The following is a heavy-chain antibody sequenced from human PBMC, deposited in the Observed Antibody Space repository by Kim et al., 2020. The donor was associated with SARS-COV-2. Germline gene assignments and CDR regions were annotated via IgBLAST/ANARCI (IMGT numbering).Heavy chain of an antibody. V-gene: IGHV5-10-1*01. J-gene: IGHJ4*02. CDR2: IDPSDSYT. Sequence: GESLKISCKGSGYRFSTYWISWVRQMPGKGLEWMGRIDPSDSYTNYSPSFQCHVTISADKSRSTAYLQWSSLKASDTATYYFARGSGWGSSGYFDLWGQAVLVTVSS. D-gene: IGHD2-21*01. CDR3: ARGSGWGSSGYFDL. CDR1: GYRFSTYW.